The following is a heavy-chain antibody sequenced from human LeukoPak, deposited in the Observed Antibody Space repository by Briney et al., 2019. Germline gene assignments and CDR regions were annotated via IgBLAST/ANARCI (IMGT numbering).Heavy chain of an antibody. J-gene: IGHJ5*02. Sequence: ASVKVSCKASGYTFTSYGISWVRQAPGQGLEWMGWINTYNGNTNYAEKLQGRVTMTTDTSTSTAYMELRSLRSDDTAVYYCARDGGGGWYVWFDPWGQGTLVTVSS. D-gene: IGHD6-19*01. V-gene: IGHV1-18*01. CDR2: INTYNGNT. CDR3: ARDGGGGWYVWFDP. CDR1: GYTFTSYG.